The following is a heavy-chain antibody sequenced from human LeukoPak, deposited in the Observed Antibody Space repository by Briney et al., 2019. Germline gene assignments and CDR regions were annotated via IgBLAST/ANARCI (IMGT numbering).Heavy chain of an antibody. CDR2: ISYDGSNK. V-gene: IGHV3-30-3*01. Sequence: GGSLRLSCAASGFTFSSYAMHWVRQAPGKGLEWVAVISYDGSNKYYADSVKGRFTISRDNSKNTLYLQMNSLRAEDTAVYYCARDYADYGGKVFDYWGQGTLVTVSS. D-gene: IGHD4-23*01. J-gene: IGHJ4*02. CDR1: GFTFSSYA. CDR3: ARDYADYGGKVFDY.